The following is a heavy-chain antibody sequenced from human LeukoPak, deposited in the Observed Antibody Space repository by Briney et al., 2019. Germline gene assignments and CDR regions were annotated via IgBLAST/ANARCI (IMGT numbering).Heavy chain of an antibody. D-gene: IGHD6-19*01. CDR3: ATGAGCGY. CDR1: GFTCSSYW. Sequence: GGSLRLSCAASGFTCSSYWMTWVRQAPGKGLEWVANIKQDGSERNYVDSVKGRFTISRDNAKNSLYLQMNTLRDEDTAVYYCATGAGCGYWGQGTLVTVSS. J-gene: IGHJ4*02. V-gene: IGHV3-7*03. CDR2: IKQDGSER.